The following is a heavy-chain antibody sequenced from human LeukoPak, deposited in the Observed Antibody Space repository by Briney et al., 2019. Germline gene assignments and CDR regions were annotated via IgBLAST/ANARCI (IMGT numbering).Heavy chain of an antibody. CDR1: GFTFRSCE. CDR2: ISSSGSII. CDR3: VRSYYDSRGYFQSRFDP. Sequence: GGSLRLSCAASGFTFRSCELSWVRQAPAKGLEWVSYISSSGSIIYYADSVKGRFTISRDRAKNSLYLQMNSLRAEDPAVYYCVRSYYDSRGYFQSRFDPWGQGTLVTVSS. J-gene: IGHJ5*02. D-gene: IGHD3-22*01. V-gene: IGHV3-48*03.